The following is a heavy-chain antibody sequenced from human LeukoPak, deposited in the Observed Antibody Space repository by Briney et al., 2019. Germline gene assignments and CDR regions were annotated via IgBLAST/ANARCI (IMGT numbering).Heavy chain of an antibody. Sequence: ASVKVSCKASGYIFTSYGISWVRQAPGQGLEWMGWISGYNGNTNYAQKFQGRVIMTTDTSTSTAYMELRSLRSDDTAVYYCARDQGLYRSSWFDYWGQGTLVTVSS. J-gene: IGHJ4*02. CDR1: GYIFTSYG. D-gene: IGHD6-13*01. CDR3: ARDQGLYRSSWFDY. CDR2: ISGYNGNT. V-gene: IGHV1-18*01.